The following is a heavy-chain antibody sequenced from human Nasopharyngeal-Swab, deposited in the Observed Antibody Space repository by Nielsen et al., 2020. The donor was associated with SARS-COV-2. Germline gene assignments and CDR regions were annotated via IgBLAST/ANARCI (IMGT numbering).Heavy chain of an antibody. D-gene: IGHD5-18*01. V-gene: IGHV3-9*01. CDR1: GFTFADYT. J-gene: IGHJ4*02. CDR2: INWNSGRK. Sequence: GGSLRLSCAASGFTFADYTMHWVRQAPGKGLERVSGINWNSGRKGYADSVKGRFTISRDDAKNSLYLLVNSLRAEDTALYYCAKARRTDTYGYECFDSWGQGTLVTVSS. CDR3: AKARRTDTYGYECFDS.